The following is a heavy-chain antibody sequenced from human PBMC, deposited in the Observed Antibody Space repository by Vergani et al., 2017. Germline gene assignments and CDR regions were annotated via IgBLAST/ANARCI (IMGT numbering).Heavy chain of an antibody. J-gene: IGHJ4*01. V-gene: IGHV3-23*01. CDR2: ISASGAPT. Sequence: EVQLLESGGGLVQPGGSLRLSCAASGFTFSTYAMSWVRQAPGKGLEWVSGISASGAPTYYADSVKGRVTISRDNSKNTLYLQMNSLRVEDPAVYYCARAYGRYDWFDYWGRRTLVTVSS. CDR1: GFTFSTYA. D-gene: IGHD1-20*01. CDR3: ARAYGRYDWFDY.